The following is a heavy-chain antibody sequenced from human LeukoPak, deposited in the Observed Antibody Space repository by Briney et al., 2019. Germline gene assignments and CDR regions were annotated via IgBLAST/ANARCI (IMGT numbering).Heavy chain of an antibody. D-gene: IGHD2-8*01. J-gene: IGHJ4*02. CDR2: ITRSNYI. V-gene: IGHV3-21*06. CDR1: GFTFSSYS. CDR3: ARTPGNGIHYFDC. Sequence: PGGSLRLSCAASGFTFSSYSMNWVRQAPGKGLEWVSSITRSNYIYYADSVKGRFTISRDNAKNSLYLQMNSLRAEDTAVYYCARTPGNGIHYFDCWGQGTLVTVSS.